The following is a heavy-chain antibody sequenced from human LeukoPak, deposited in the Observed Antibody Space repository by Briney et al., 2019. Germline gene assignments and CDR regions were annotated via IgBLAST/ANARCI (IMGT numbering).Heavy chain of an antibody. Sequence: SETLSLTCSVSGGSISSYYCAWIRQPPGKGLEWIGFIYYSGSTNYNPSLKSRVTISVDTSKNQFSLKLTSVTAADTAVYYCARDRGPDCSGGSCWDYWGQGTLVTVSS. V-gene: IGHV4-59*01. CDR3: ARDRGPDCSGGSCWDY. CDR2: IYYSGST. D-gene: IGHD2-15*01. CDR1: GGSISSYY. J-gene: IGHJ4*02.